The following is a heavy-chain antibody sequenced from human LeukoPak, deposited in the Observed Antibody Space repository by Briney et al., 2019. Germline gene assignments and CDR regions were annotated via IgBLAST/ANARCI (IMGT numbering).Heavy chain of an antibody. J-gene: IGHJ6*03. CDR2: ISSSSSTI. Sequence: GGSLRLSCAASGFTFSSYSMNWVRQAPGKGLEWVSYISSSSSTIYYADSVKGRFTISRDNAKNSLYLQMNSLRDEDTAVYYCARAGGYGDYWGCYYYYMDVWGKGTTVTVSS. D-gene: IGHD4-17*01. V-gene: IGHV3-48*02. CDR3: ARAGGYGDYWGCYYYYMDV. CDR1: GFTFSSYS.